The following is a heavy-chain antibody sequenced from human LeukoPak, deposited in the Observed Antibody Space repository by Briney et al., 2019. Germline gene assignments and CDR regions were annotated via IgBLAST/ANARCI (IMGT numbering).Heavy chain of an antibody. V-gene: IGHV1-18*01. CDR3: ARQRVYYGSGSYYDPWFDP. CDR2: ISAYNGNT. D-gene: IGHD3-10*01. Sequence: VASVKVSCKASGYTFTSYGISWVRQAPGQGLEWMGWISAYNGNTNYAQKLQGRVTMTTDTSTSTAYMELRSLRSDDTAVYYCARQRVYYGSGSYYDPWFDPWGQGTLVTVSS. J-gene: IGHJ5*02. CDR1: GYTFTSYG.